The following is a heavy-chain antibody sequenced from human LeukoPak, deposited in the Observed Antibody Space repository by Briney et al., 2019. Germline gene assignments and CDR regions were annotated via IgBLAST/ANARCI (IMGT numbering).Heavy chain of an antibody. J-gene: IGHJ4*02. Sequence: SETLSLTCAVYGGSFSGYYWSWIRQPPGKGLEWIGEINHSGSTNYNPSLKSRVTISVDTSKNQFSLKLSSVTAADTAVYYCARDDAIFGWHYWGQGTLVTVSS. CDR1: GGSFSGYY. CDR3: ARDDAIFGWHY. D-gene: IGHD3-3*01. CDR2: INHSGST. V-gene: IGHV4-34*01.